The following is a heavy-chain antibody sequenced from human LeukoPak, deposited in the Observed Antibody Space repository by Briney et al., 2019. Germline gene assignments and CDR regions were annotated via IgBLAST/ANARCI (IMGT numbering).Heavy chain of an antibody. Sequence: GWALRLSCAASGCSFSSHSMNWVRQAPGEGLEWVSIITSSSTYIDYADSVRGRFTISRDDAKNSLFLQMNSLRAEDTALYYCARGSGSSAWLIDYWGQGALVTVSS. CDR1: GCSFSSHS. CDR3: ARGSGSSAWLIDY. V-gene: IGHV3-21*01. D-gene: IGHD1-26*01. J-gene: IGHJ4*02. CDR2: ITSSSTYI.